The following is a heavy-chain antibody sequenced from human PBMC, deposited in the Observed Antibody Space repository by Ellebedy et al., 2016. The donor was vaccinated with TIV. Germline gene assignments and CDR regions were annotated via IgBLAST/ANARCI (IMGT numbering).Heavy chain of an antibody. V-gene: IGHV4-38-2*02. CDR2: VYHRGNT. CDR3: ARDQSATAFDI. CDR1: GYSIGGGYF. J-gene: IGHJ3*02. Sequence: MPSETLSLTCTVSGYSIGGGYFWVWIRQPPGKGLEWIGSVYHRGNTYYNPSLKSRITMSVDTSKNQFSLNLSSVTAADTAVYFCARDQSATAFDIWGQGTMVTVSS. D-gene: IGHD6-13*01.